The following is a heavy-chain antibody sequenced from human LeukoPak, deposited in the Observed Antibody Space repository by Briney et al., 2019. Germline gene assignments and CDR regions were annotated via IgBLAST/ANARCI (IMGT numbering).Heavy chain of an antibody. J-gene: IGHJ4*02. Sequence: GGSLRLSCAASGFTFDDYAMHWVRQAPGKGLEWVSSISSSSSYIYYADSVKGRFTISRDNAKNSLYLQMNSLRAEDTAVYYCARAFEYYDILTGYSATPFDYWGQGTLVTVSS. V-gene: IGHV3-21*01. CDR2: ISSSSSYI. D-gene: IGHD3-9*01. CDR1: GFTFDDYA. CDR3: ARAFEYYDILTGYSATPFDY.